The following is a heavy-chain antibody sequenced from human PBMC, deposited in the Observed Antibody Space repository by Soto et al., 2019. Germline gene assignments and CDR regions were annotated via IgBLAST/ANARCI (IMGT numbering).Heavy chain of an antibody. CDR2: IIPVFRTA. D-gene: IGHD3-10*01. CDR1: GGTFSSYV. CDR3: ATALYGSGSDI. J-gene: IGHJ3*02. V-gene: IGHV1-69*01. Sequence: QVQLVQSGAEVKKSGSSVKVSCKAFGGTFSSYVISWVRQAPGQGLEWMGGIIPVFRTAKYAQRFQGRVSITVDEATTTTYMDLSSLRSEDTAVYFCATALYGSGSDIWGQGTMVTFSS.